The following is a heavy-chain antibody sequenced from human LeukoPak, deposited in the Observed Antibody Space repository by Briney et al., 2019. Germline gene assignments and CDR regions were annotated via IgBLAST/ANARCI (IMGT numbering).Heavy chain of an antibody. CDR3: ARARGVRGVIGIGY. J-gene: IGHJ4*02. CDR2: IYHSGST. CDR1: GGSISSGGYS. V-gene: IGHV4-30-2*01. Sequence: SETLSLTCAVSGGSISSGGYSWSWIRQPPGKGLEWIGYIYHSGSTYYNPSLKSRVTISVDTSKNQFSLKLSSVTAADTAVYYCARARGVRGVIGIGYWGQGTLVTVSS. D-gene: IGHD3-10*01.